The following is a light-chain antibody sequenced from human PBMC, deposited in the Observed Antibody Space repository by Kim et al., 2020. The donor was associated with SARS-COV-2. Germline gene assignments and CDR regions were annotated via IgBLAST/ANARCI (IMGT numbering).Light chain of an antibody. V-gene: IGKV3-15*01. CDR2: GAS. J-gene: IGKJ3*01. CDR3: QQYSKWPLFT. Sequence: SQGERAVLSCRASQSVNSDLAWYQQRPGQAPRLLIYGASTGARGIPARFSGSGSGTEFTLTISSLESDDFAVYYCQQYSKWPLFTFGPGTTVDIK. CDR1: QSVNSD.